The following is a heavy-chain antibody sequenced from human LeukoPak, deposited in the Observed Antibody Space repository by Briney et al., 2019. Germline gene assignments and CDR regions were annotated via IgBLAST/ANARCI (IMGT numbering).Heavy chain of an antibody. V-gene: IGHV3-48*04. J-gene: IGHJ4*02. Sequence: GGSLRLSCAASGFTFSSYSMNWVRQAPGKGLEWVSYISSSSSTMYYADSVKGRFTISRDNAKNSLYLQMNSLRAVDTAVYYCARAAYSSGMYYFDYWGQGTLVTVSS. CDR2: ISSSSSTM. CDR3: ARAAYSSGMYYFDY. D-gene: IGHD6-19*01. CDR1: GFTFSSYS.